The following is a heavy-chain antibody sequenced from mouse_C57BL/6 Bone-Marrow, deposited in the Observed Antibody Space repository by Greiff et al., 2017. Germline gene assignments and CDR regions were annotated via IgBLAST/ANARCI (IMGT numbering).Heavy chain of an antibody. CDR3: ARVHYDYDDGGFDY. D-gene: IGHD2-4*01. V-gene: IGHV1-59*01. Sequence: VQLQQPGAELVRPGTSVKLSCKASGYTFTSYWMHWVKQRPGQGLEWIGVIDPSDSYTNYNQKFKGKATLTVDTSSSTAYMQLSSLTSEDSAVYYCARVHYDYDDGGFDYWGQGTTLTVSS. CDR2: IDPSDSYT. CDR1: GYTFTSYW. J-gene: IGHJ2*01.